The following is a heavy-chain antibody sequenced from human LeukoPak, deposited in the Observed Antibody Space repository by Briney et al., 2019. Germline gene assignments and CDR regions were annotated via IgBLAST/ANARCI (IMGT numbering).Heavy chain of an antibody. Sequence: SETLSLTCTVSGGSISSYYWSWIRQPPGKGLEWIGYIYYSGSTNCNPSLKSRVTISVDTSKNQFSLKLSSVTAADTAVYYCARGLYCSGGSCFYDYWGQGTLVTVSS. CDR1: GGSISSYY. J-gene: IGHJ4*02. D-gene: IGHD2-15*01. CDR3: ARGLYCSGGSCFYDY. V-gene: IGHV4-59*13. CDR2: IYYSGST.